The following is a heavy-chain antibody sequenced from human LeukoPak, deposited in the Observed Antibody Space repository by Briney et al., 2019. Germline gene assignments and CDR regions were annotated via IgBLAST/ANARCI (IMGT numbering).Heavy chain of an antibody. CDR3: ARVNRWYSGSYDAFDI. Sequence: ASVKVSCKASGYTFTSYGISWVRQAPGQGLEWMGWMNPNSGNTGYAQKFQGRVTMTRNTSISTAYMELSSLRSEDTAVYYCARVNRWYSGSYDAFDIWGQGTMVTVSS. D-gene: IGHD1-26*01. J-gene: IGHJ3*02. CDR2: MNPNSGNT. V-gene: IGHV1-8*02. CDR1: GYTFTSYG.